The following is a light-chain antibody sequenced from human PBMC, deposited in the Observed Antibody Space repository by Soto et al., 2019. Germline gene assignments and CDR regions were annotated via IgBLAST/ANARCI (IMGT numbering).Light chain of an antibody. V-gene: IGKV3-20*01. CDR2: GAS. CDR1: QSVTNSY. CDR3: QQYGSSPAT. J-gene: IGKJ5*01. Sequence: EIVLTQSPGTLSLSAGERATLSCRASQSVTNSYLAWYQQKPGQAPRLLMYGASRRATGIPDRFSGSGSGTDFTITISRLEPEDFAVYYCQQYGSSPATFGQGTRLEIK.